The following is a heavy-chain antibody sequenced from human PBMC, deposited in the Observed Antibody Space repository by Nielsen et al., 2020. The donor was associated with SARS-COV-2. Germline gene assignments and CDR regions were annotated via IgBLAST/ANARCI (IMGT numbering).Heavy chain of an antibody. CDR1: GFTFSSYG. Sequence: GESLKISCAASGFTFSSYGMHWVRQAPGKGLEWVAVIGYDGSNKYYADSVKGRFTISRDNSKNTLYLQMNSLRAEDTAVYYCARDLQGLQSAGYGMDVWGQGTTVTVSS. J-gene: IGHJ6*02. CDR2: IGYDGSNK. D-gene: IGHD3-16*01. V-gene: IGHV3-33*01. CDR3: ARDLQGLQSAGYGMDV.